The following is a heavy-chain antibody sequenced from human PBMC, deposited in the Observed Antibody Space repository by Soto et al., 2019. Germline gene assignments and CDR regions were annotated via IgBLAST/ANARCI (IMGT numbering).Heavy chain of an antibody. D-gene: IGHD1-26*01. CDR3: ARDPDAEYSGNYHTPRSLDS. Sequence: LRLSCIGSGFTFSSYAMNWVRQAPGKGLEWVSSISSSSKYIYYTDSVRGRFTISRDNAKNSLYLQMNGLRAEDTALYYCARDPDAEYSGNYHTPRSLDSWGQGTQVTVSS. V-gene: IGHV3-21*01. CDR1: GFTFSSYA. J-gene: IGHJ4*02. CDR2: ISSSSKYI.